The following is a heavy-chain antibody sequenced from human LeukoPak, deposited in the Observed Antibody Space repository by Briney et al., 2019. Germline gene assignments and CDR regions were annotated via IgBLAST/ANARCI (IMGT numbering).Heavy chain of an antibody. J-gene: IGHJ4*02. V-gene: IGHV3-30*04. CDR2: ISYDGSNK. D-gene: IGHD6-6*01. CDR3: AREITAARTTNDH. Sequence: GRSLRLSCAASGFTFNNYIMHWVRQAPVKGLEWVAIISYDGSNKYYADSVKGRFTISRDNSKNMLFLQMNSLRAEDTAVYYCAREITAARTTNDHWGQGTLVTVSS. CDR1: GFTFNNYI.